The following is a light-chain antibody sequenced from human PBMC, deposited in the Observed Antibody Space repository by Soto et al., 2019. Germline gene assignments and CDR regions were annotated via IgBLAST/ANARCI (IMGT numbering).Light chain of an antibody. CDR2: ATS. CDR3: IQDYNYPRT. CDR1: QGIRND. V-gene: IGKV1-6*01. Sequence: AIQMTQSPSSLSASVGDRVTITCRASQGIRNDLGWYQQKPGKAPKLLIYATSSLQSGVPSRFSGGGSGTDFTLTINSLQPEDFATYYCIQDYNYPRTFGQGTKVDIK. J-gene: IGKJ1*01.